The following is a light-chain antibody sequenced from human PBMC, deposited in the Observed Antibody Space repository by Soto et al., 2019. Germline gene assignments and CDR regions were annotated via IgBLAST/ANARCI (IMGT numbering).Light chain of an antibody. J-gene: IGLJ2*01. CDR2: EVN. CDR1: SSDVGGYNY. CDR3: QSYDRSLSGVV. V-gene: IGLV2-8*01. Sequence: QSVLTQPPSASGSPGQSVTISCTGTSSDVGGYNYVSWYQQHPGKAPKLMIYEVNKRPSGVPDRFSGSKSGNTASLAIAGLQAEDDADYYCQSYDRSLSGVVFGGGTKLTVL.